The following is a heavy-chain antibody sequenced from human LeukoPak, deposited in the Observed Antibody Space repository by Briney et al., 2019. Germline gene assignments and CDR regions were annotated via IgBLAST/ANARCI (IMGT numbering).Heavy chain of an antibody. V-gene: IGHV3-23*01. CDR2: ISGSGANT. CDR3: AKDQDGVGTAIKFDY. Sequence: GGYLSLSCAASGFTFSRYAMSWVRQAPGKGLEWVSAISGSGANTYYADSVKGRFTISRDNSKNTLYLQMNSLRAEDTAVYYCAKDQDGVGTAIKFDYWGQGTLVTVSS. J-gene: IGHJ4*02. D-gene: IGHD2-21*02. CDR1: GFTFSRYA.